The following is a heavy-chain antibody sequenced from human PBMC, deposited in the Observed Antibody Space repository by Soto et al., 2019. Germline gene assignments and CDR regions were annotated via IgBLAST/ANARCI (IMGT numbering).Heavy chain of an antibody. Sequence: SGPTLVNPTQTLTLTCTFSGFSLSTSGMCVSWIRQPPGKALEWLALIDWDDDKYYSTSLKTRLTISKDTSKNQVVLTMTNMDPVDTATYYCARIRPSAGAYCYYGMDVWGQGTTVTVSS. CDR2: IDWDDDK. V-gene: IGHV2-70*01. D-gene: IGHD3-10*01. CDR1: GFSLSTSGMC. J-gene: IGHJ6*02. CDR3: ARIRPSAGAYCYYGMDV.